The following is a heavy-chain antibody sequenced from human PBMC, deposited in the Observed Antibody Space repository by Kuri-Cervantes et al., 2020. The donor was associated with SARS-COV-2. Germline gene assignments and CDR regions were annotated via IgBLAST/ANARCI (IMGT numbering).Heavy chain of an antibody. Sequence: SVKVSCKASGGTFSSYAISWVRQAPGQGLEWMGGLIPIFGTANYAQKFQGRVTITADKSTSTAYMELSSLRSEDTAVYYCARANYGDYVIWFDPWGQGTLVTVSS. J-gene: IGHJ5*02. CDR2: LIPIFGTA. D-gene: IGHD4-17*01. CDR3: ARANYGDYVIWFDP. V-gene: IGHV1-69*06. CDR1: GGTFSSYA.